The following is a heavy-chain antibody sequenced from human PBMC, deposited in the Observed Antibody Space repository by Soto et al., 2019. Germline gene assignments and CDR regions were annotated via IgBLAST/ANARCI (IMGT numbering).Heavy chain of an antibody. CDR3: AGSYGDADY. J-gene: IGHJ4*02. V-gene: IGHV4-34*01. D-gene: IGHD4-17*01. CDR2: INHSGST. CDR1: GGSFSGYY. Sequence: ETLSLTCAVYGGSFSGYYWNWIRQPPGKGLEWIGEINHSGSTNYNPSLKSRVTISVDTSKNQFSLKLSSVTAADTAVYYCAGSYGDADYWGQGTLVTVSS.